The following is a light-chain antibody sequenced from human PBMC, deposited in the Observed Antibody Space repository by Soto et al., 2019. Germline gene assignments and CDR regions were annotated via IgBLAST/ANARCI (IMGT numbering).Light chain of an antibody. CDR3: LQHFNFSWT. Sequence: MTQTPLSLSVAPGQPASITCRASQSISSWLAWYQQKPGKAPKLLIYQASTLESGVPSNFSGSGSGTEFTLTISSLQPEDFATYYCLQHFNFSWTFGQGTKVDIK. CDR2: QAS. V-gene: IGKV1-5*03. J-gene: IGKJ1*01. CDR1: QSISSW.